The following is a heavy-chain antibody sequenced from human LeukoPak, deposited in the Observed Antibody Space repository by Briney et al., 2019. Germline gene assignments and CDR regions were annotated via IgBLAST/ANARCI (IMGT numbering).Heavy chain of an antibody. Sequence: SETLSLTCTVSGASIRGSNYYWDWIRQPPGKGLEWIGSIHYTGSTNYNPSPKSRVTISVDTSKNQFSLRLRSVTAADTAVYYCVRQDIDIVATRTFDYWGQGALVTVFS. J-gene: IGHJ4*02. V-gene: IGHV4-39*01. CDR2: IHYTGST. CDR1: GASIRGSNYY. CDR3: VRQDIDIVATRTFDY. D-gene: IGHD5-12*01.